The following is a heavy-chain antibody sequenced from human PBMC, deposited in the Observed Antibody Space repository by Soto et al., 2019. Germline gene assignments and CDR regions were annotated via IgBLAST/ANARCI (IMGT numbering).Heavy chain of an antibody. V-gene: IGHV3-9*01. CDR3: AKDLGYCSSTSCLNFDY. J-gene: IGHJ4*02. Sequence: PGGSLRLSCAASGFTFDDYAMHWVRQAPGKGLEWVSGISWNSGSIGYADSVKGRFTISRDNAKNSLYLQMNSLRAEDTALYYCAKDLGYCSSTSCLNFDYWGQGTLVTVSS. CDR2: ISWNSGSI. D-gene: IGHD2-2*01. CDR1: GFTFDDYA.